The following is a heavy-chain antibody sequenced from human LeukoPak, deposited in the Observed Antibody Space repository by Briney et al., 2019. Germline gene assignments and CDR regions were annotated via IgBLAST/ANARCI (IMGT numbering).Heavy chain of an antibody. Sequence: LAGGSLRLSCAASGFTFSSYAMPWVRQAPGKGLEWVAVISYDGSNKYYADSVKGRFTISRDNSKNTLYLQMNSLRAEDTAVYYCARLFGDFPMGYFDYWGQGTLVTVSS. CDR3: ARLFGDFPMGYFDY. CDR1: GFTFSSYA. D-gene: IGHD3-16*01. V-gene: IGHV3-30-3*01. CDR2: ISYDGSNK. J-gene: IGHJ4*02.